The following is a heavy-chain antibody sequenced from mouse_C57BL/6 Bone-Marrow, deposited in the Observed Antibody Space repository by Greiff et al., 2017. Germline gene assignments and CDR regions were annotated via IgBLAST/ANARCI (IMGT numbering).Heavy chain of an antibody. D-gene: IGHD4-1*01. V-gene: IGHV1-82*01. Sequence: VQLQQSGPELVKPGASVKISCKASGYAFSSSWMNWVKQRPGKGLEWIGRIYPGDGDTNYNGKFKGKATLTADKSSSTAYMQLSSLTSEDSVVYFCARLGRFAYWGQGTLVTVSA. CDR1: GYAFSSSW. CDR3: ARLGRFAY. J-gene: IGHJ3*01. CDR2: IYPGDGDT.